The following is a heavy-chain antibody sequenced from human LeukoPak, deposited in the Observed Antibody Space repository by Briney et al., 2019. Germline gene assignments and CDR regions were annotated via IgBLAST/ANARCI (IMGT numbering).Heavy chain of an antibody. CDR1: GYTFTGYY. D-gene: IGHD2-15*01. CDR3: ARIVVVVAAEDAFDI. CDR2: INPNSGGT. J-gene: IGHJ3*02. Sequence: GASVTVSCKASGYTFTGYYMHWVRQAPGQGLEWMGWINPNSGGTNYAQKFQGRVTMTRDTSISTAYMELSRLRSDDTAVYYCARIVVVVAAEDAFDIWGQGTMVTVSS. V-gene: IGHV1-2*02.